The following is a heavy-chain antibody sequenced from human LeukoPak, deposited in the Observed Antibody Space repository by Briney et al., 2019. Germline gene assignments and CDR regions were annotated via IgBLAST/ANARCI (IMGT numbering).Heavy chain of an antibody. CDR1: GFTFSSYG. J-gene: IGHJ4*02. Sequence: PGGSLRLSCAASGFTFSSYGMHWVRQAPGKGLEWVAVISYDGSNKYYAASVKGRFTISRDNSKNTLYLQMNSLRAEDTAVYYCARAAGKRAIFGVVSTFDYWGQGTLVTVSS. CDR3: ARAAGKRAIFGVVSTFDY. D-gene: IGHD3-3*01. CDR2: ISYDGSNK. V-gene: IGHV3-30*03.